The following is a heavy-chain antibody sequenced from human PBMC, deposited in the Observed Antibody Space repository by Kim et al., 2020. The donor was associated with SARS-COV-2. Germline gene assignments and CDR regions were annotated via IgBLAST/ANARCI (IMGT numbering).Heavy chain of an antibody. CDR1: GYSFTSYW. D-gene: IGHD4-17*01. CDR2: IYPGDSDT. J-gene: IGHJ4*02. CDR3: ARHVSSDDYGDYGDYFDY. V-gene: IGHV5-51*01. Sequence: GESLKISCKGSGYSFTSYWIGWVRQMPGKGLEWMGIIYPGDSDTRYSPSFQGQVTISADKSISTAYPQWSSLKASDTAMYYCARHVSSDDYGDYGDYFDYWGQGTVVTVSS.